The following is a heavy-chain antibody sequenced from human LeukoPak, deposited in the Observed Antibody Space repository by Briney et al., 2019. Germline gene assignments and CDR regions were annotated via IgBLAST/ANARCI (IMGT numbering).Heavy chain of an antibody. V-gene: IGHV3-7*01. D-gene: IGHD3-22*01. CDR1: GFTFSSYW. J-gene: IGHJ4*02. CDR3: ARAGGYYDKGTRIDY. CDR2: IKQDGSEK. Sequence: GGSLRLSCAASGFTFSSYWMSWVRQAPGKGLEWVANIKQDGSEKYYVDSVKGRFTISRDNAKNSLYLQMNSLRAEDTAVYFCARAGGYYDKGTRIDYWGQGTLVTVSS.